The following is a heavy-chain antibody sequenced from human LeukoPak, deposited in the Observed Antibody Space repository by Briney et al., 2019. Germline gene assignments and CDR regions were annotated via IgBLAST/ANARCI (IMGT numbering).Heavy chain of an antibody. CDR3: ARRVGHGPGYWYFDL. CDR2: IYYSGST. D-gene: IGHD1-26*01. CDR1: GGSISSYY. J-gene: IGHJ2*01. V-gene: IGHV4-59*08. Sequence: PSETLSLTCTVSGGSISSYYWSWIRQPPGKGLEWIGYIYYSGSTNYNPSLKSRVTISVDTSKNQFSLKLSSVTAADTAVYYCARRVGHGPGYWYFDLWGRGTLVTVSS.